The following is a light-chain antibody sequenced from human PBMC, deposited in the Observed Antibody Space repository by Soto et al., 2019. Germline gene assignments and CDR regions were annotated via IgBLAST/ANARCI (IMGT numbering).Light chain of an antibody. J-gene: IGKJ2*01. V-gene: IGKV3-15*01. CDR1: QSVGSN. CDR3: QQYGNFPYT. Sequence: EIVMTQSPATLSVSPGERATLSCRASQSVGSNLAWYQLKPGQAPRLLIYDAFTRVTGIPARFSGSGSGTEFTLTISSLQSEDFAVYYCQQYGNFPYTFGQGTKLEIK. CDR2: DAF.